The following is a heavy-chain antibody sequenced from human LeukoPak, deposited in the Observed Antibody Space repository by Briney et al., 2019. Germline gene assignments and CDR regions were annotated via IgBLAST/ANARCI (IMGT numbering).Heavy chain of an antibody. D-gene: IGHD3-10*01. CDR2: IRYDGSNK. Sequence: AGGSLRLSCAASGFTFSSYGMHWVRQAPGKGLEWVAFIRYDGSNKYYADSVKGRFTVSRDNSRNTLYLQMNSLRPDDTAVYYCANSAVGYGDLGRDYWGQGTLVTVSS. CDR1: GFTFSSYG. J-gene: IGHJ4*02. V-gene: IGHV3-30*02. CDR3: ANSAVGYGDLGRDY.